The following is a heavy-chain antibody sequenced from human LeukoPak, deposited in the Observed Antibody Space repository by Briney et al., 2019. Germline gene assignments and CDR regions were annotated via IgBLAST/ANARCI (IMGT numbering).Heavy chain of an antibody. CDR3: TRDVIRGTNLGY. CDR1: GFSVSRNY. J-gene: IGHJ4*02. D-gene: IGHD3-10*01. V-gene: IGHV3-66*02. CDR2: IDSGGRT. Sequence: PGGSLRLSCAASGFSVSRNYITWVRQAPGKGLEWVSVIDSGGRTDYADSVKGRFTISRDSSKNTLYLQMNSLRAEDTAVYYCTRDVIRGTNLGYWGQGTLVTVSS.